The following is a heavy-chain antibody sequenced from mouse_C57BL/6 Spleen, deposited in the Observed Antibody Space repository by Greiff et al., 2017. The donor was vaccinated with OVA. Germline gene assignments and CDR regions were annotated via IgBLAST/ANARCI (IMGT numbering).Heavy chain of an antibody. CDR2: ISSGSSTI. J-gene: IGHJ1*03. CDR3: ARPVTTKYFDV. V-gene: IGHV5-17*01. CDR1: GFSFSDYG. Sequence: DVHLVESGGGLVKPGGSLKLSCAASGFSFSDYGMHWVRQAPEKGLEWVAYISSGSSTIYYADTVKGRFTISRDNAKNTLFLQMTSLRSEDTAMYYCARPVTTKYFDVWGTGTTVTVSS. D-gene: IGHD2-3*01.